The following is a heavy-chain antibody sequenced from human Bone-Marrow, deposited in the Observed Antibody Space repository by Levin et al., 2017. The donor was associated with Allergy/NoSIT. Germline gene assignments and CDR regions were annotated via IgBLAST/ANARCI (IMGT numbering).Heavy chain of an antibody. V-gene: IGHV3-33*01. CDR1: GFIFSDYG. D-gene: IGHD5-18*01. J-gene: IGHJ3*01. CDR3: ARDDGDENGYHDAFDL. Sequence: GGSLRLSCAASGFIFSDYGMHWVRQAPGKGLEWVACIWHDGRSKKYVDSVKGRFTLSRDNSENILYLHMNSLGSEDTAVYYCARDDGDENGYHDAFDLWGQGTVVTFSP. CDR2: IWHDGRSK.